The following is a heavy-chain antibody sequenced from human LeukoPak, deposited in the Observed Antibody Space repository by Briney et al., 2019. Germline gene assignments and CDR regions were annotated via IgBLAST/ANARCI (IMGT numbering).Heavy chain of an antibody. D-gene: IGHD5-24*01. CDR1: RYTLTSYD. CDR3: ARTHGYYYYYYMDV. J-gene: IGHJ6*03. V-gene: IGHV1-8*03. Sequence: ASVKVSSTASRYTLTSYDINWVRQATGHGLECMGGINPNSGNIGYAQKFQGRVTITRNTSISTAYMELSSLRSEDTAVYYCARTHGYYYYYYMDVWGKGTTVTVSS. CDR2: INPNSGNI.